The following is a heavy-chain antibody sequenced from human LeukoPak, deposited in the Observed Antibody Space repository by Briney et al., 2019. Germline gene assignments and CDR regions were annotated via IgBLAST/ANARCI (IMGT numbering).Heavy chain of an antibody. CDR3: ARDRYCSGGSCYLGWFDP. J-gene: IGHJ5*02. D-gene: IGHD2-15*01. CDR1: GGSFSGYH. CDR2: INHSGGT. V-gene: IGHV4-34*01. Sequence: SETLSLTCAVYGGSFSGYHWSWIRQPPGKGLEWIGEINHSGGTNYNPSLKSRVTISVDASKNLFALKLSSATAADTAVYYCARDRYCSGGSCYLGWFDPWGQGTLVTVSS.